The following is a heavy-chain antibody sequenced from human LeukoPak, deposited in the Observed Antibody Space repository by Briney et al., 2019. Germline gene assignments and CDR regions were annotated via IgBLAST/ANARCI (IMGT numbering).Heavy chain of an antibody. CDR2: ISSSSSSYI. CDR3: ARAQTSGSLDEAGAYI. CDR1: GFTFSSYS. J-gene: IGHJ3*02. Sequence: KPGGSLRLSCAASGFTFSSYSMNWVRQAPGKGLEWVSSISSSSSSYIYYADSVKGRFTISRDNAKNSLYLQMNSLRAEDTAVYYCARAQTSGSLDEAGAYIWGQGTMVTVSS. D-gene: IGHD1-26*01. V-gene: IGHV3-21*01.